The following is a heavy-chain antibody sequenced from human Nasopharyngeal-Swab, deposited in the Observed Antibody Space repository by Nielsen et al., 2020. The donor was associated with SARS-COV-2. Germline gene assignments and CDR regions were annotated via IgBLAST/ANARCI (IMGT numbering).Heavy chain of an antibody. Sequence: GESLKISCAASGFTFSSYPMRWVRQAPGKGLEWVSSISGSSGRTSYADSVKGRFTISRDNSKNTLYLQMHSLRADDTAVYYCATPGTRCSGDTCNMWVFDYWGQGTLVTVSS. CDR1: GFTFSSYP. V-gene: IGHV3-23*01. CDR2: ISGSSGRT. J-gene: IGHJ4*02. D-gene: IGHD2-15*01. CDR3: ATPGTRCSGDTCNMWVFDY.